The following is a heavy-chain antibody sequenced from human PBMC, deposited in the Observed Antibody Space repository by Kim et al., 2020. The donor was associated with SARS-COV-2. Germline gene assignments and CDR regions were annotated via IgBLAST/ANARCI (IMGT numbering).Heavy chain of an antibody. CDR2: IYYSGST. D-gene: IGHD3-22*01. CDR1: GGSISSSSYY. Sequence: SETLSLTCTVSGGSISSSSYYWGWIRQPPGKGLEWIGSIYYSGSTYYNPSLKSRVTISVDTAKNQFSLKLSPVTAADTALYYCARLSYFDSSGYSEPWGQGTLVPVSS. V-gene: IGHV4-39*01. CDR3: ARLSYFDSSGYSEP. J-gene: IGHJ5*02.